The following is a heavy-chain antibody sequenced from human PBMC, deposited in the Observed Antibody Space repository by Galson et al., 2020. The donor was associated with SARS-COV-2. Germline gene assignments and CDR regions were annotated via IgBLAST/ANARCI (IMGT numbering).Heavy chain of an antibody. CDR2: INSSGST. D-gene: IGHD2-21*02. CDR3: AREENFFLVVTVTRMCYFDY. CDR1: GGSFSGYY. V-gene: IGHV4-34*01. Sequence: SETLSLTCAVYGGSFSGYYWSWIRQPPGKGLEWIGEINSSGSTNYNPSLKSRVTISVDTSKNHFSLKLSSVTAADTAVYYCAREENFFLVVTVTRMCYFDYGGRGTLATVSS. J-gene: IGHJ4*02.